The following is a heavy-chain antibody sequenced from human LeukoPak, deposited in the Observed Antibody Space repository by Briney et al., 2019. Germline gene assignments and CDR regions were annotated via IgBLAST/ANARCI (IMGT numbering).Heavy chain of an antibody. CDR2: IIPIFGTA. Sequence: SVKVSCKASGGTFSSYAISWVRQAPGQGLEWMGRIIPIFGTANYAQKFQGRVTITTDESTSTAYMELRSLRSDDTAVYYCARDQDLVGGIDYWGQGTLVTVSS. V-gene: IGHV1-69*05. D-gene: IGHD2-8*02. CDR3: ARDQDLVGGIDY. J-gene: IGHJ4*02. CDR1: GGTFSSYA.